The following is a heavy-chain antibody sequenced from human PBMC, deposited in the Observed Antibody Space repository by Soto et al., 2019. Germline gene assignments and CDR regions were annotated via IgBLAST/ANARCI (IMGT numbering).Heavy chain of an antibody. D-gene: IGHD6-19*01. CDR3: ARGVPVAVAGPDYYYYGMDV. Sequence: QVQLVQSGAEVKKPGASVKVSCKASGYTYTSYDINWVRQATGQGLEWMGWMNPNSGNTGYAQKFQGRVTMTRNTSISTAYMELSSLRSEDTAVYYCARGVPVAVAGPDYYYYGMDVWGQGTTVTVSS. CDR1: GYTYTSYD. V-gene: IGHV1-8*01. J-gene: IGHJ6*02. CDR2: MNPNSGNT.